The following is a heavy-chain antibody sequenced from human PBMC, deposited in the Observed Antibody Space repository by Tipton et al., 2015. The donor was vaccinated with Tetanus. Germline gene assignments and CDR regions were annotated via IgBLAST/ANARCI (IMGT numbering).Heavy chain of an antibody. CDR2: VSGAGGSK. Sequence: SLRLFCVGSGFTFNDFAIHWVRQVSGKGLEWVSAVSGAGGSKVYADSVKGRFTISRDNANNSLYLQMSSLRPEDTALYYCARAVRGRDVFDVWGQGTVVTVSS. J-gene: IGHJ3*01. CDR3: ARAVRGRDVFDV. D-gene: IGHD3-10*01. V-gene: IGHV3-9*01. CDR1: GFTFNDFA.